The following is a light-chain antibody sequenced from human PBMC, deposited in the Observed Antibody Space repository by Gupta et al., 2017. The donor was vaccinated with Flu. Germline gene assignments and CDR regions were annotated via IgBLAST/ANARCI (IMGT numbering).Light chain of an antibody. J-gene: IGKJ3*01. CDR3: QQRSNWPPKFT. V-gene: IGKV3-11*01. CDR2: DAS. CDR1: QSVSSY. Sequence: SPGERATLSCRASQSVSSYLAWYQQKPGQAPRLLIYDASNRATGIPARFSGSGSGTDFTLTISSLEPEDFAVYYCQQRSNWPPKFTFGPGT.